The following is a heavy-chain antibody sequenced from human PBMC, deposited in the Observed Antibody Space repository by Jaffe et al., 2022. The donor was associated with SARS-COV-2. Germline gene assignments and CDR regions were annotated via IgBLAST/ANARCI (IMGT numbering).Heavy chain of an antibody. CDR3: ARDAGSWYNRVYYYYGMDV. D-gene: IGHD6-13*01. Sequence: QVQLQESGPGLVKPSETLSLTCTVSGGSISSYYWSWIRQPAGKGLEWIGRIYTSGSTNYNPSLKSRVTMSVDTSKNQFSLKLSSVTAADTAVYYCARDAGSWYNRVYYYYGMDVWGQGTTVTVSS. V-gene: IGHV4-4*07. J-gene: IGHJ6*02. CDR1: GGSISSYY. CDR2: IYTSGST.